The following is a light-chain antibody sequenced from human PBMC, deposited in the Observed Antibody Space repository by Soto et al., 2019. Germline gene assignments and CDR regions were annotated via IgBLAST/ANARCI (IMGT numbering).Light chain of an antibody. CDR1: SSDVGGYNY. CDR2: EVS. J-gene: IGLJ1*01. V-gene: IGLV2-14*01. Sequence: QSVLTQPASVSGSPGQSITISCTGSSSDVGGYNYVSWYQQHPGKAPKHIIYEVSNRPSGVSNRFSGSKSGNTASLTISGLQAEDEADYYCSSYTTNSTPYVFGTGTKLTVL. CDR3: SSYTTNSTPYV.